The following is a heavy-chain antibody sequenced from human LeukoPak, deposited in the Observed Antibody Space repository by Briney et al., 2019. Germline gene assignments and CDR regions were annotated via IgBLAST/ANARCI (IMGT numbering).Heavy chain of an antibody. CDR3: ARDHGYCSSTSCYTL. V-gene: IGHV1-69*13. Sequence: VASVKVSCKASGGTFSSYAISWVRQAPGQGLEWMGGIIPIFGTANYAQKFQGRVTITADESTSTAYMELSSLRSEDTAVYYCARDHGYCSSTSCYTLWGQGTLVTVSS. D-gene: IGHD2-2*02. CDR2: IIPIFGTA. CDR1: GGTFSSYA. J-gene: IGHJ4*02.